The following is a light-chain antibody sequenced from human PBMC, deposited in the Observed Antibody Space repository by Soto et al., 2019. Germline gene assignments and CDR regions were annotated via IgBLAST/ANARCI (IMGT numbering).Light chain of an antibody. Sequence: DIQMTQSPSSLSASVGDRVTITCRASQSISSYLNWYQQKPGKAPKLLIYAASSLQSGVPSRFSGSGSGTDFTLTISSLQPEDFATYYWQQSYSTISFGQGTKVEIK. CDR1: QSISSY. V-gene: IGKV1-39*01. CDR2: AAS. CDR3: QQSYSTIS. J-gene: IGKJ1*01.